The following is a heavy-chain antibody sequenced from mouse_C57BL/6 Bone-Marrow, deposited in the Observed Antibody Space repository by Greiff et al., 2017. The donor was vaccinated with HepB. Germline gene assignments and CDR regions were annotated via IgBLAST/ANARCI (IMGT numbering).Heavy chain of an antibody. CDR2: IDPETGGT. CDR1: GYTFTDYE. J-gene: IGHJ3*01. Sequence: QVQLQLSGAELVRPGASVTLSCKASGYTFTDYEMHWVKQTPVHGLEWIGAIDPETGGTAYNQKFKGKAILTADKSSSTAYMELRSLTSEDSAVYYCTQDERAYWGQGTLVTVSA. V-gene: IGHV1-15*01. CDR3: TQDERAY.